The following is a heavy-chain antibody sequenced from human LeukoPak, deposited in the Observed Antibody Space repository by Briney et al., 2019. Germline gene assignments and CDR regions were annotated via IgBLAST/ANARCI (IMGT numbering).Heavy chain of an antibody. Sequence: GGSLRLSCAASGFAFSSYSMNWVRQAPGKGLEWVSSISSSSSYIYYADSVKGRFTISRDNAKNSLYLQMNSLRAEDTAVYYCARNPWGDIVVVPAAIADYWGQGTLVTVSS. CDR2: ISSSSSYI. D-gene: IGHD2-2*01. CDR1: GFAFSSYS. V-gene: IGHV3-21*01. J-gene: IGHJ4*02. CDR3: ARNPWGDIVVVPAAIADY.